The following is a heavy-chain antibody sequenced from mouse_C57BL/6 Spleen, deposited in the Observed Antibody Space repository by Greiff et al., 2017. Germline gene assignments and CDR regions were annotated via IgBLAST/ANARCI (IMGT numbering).Heavy chain of an antibody. V-gene: IGHV1-52*01. Sequence: QVQLQQPGAELVRPGSSVKLSCKASGYTFTSYWMHWVKQRPIQGLEWIGNIDPSDSETHYNQKFKDKATLTVDKSSSTAYMQVSSLTSEDSAVYYCARSYDYDGRAWFADWGQGTLVTVSA. CDR3: ARSYDYDGRAWFAD. CDR1: GYTFTSYW. J-gene: IGHJ3*01. CDR2: IDPSDSET. D-gene: IGHD2-4*01.